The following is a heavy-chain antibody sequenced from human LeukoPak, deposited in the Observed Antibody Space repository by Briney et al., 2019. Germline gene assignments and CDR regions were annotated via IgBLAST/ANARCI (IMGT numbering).Heavy chain of an antibody. Sequence: PGGSLRLSCAASGFTFDDYGMSWVRQAPGKGLEWVSGINWNGGSTGYADSVKGRFTISRDNAKNSLYLQMNSLRAEDTALYYCAREGVLWFVELFYYYYYYYMDVWGKGTTVTVSS. D-gene: IGHD3-10*01. CDR3: AREGVLWFVELFYYYYYYYMDV. CDR1: GFTFDDYG. J-gene: IGHJ6*03. CDR2: INWNGGST. V-gene: IGHV3-20*04.